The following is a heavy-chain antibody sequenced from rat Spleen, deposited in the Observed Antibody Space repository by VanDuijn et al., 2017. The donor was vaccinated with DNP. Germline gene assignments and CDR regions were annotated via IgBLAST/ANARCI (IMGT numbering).Heavy chain of an antibody. V-gene: IGHV5-25*01. CDR2: ISTGGGNT. CDR1: GFTFSNYY. CDR3: VRWNSGHFDY. D-gene: IGHD4-3*01. Sequence: EVQLVESGGGLVRPGRSMKLSCAASGFTFSNYYMAWVRQAPTKGLEWVASISTGGGNTYYRDSVKGRFTISRDNAKSTLYLEMNSLRSEDMATYYCVRWNSGHFDYWGQGVMVTVSS. J-gene: IGHJ2*01.